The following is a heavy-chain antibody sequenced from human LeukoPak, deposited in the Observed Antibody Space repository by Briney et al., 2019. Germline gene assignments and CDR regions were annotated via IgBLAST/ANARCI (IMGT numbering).Heavy chain of an antibody. J-gene: IGHJ4*02. D-gene: IGHD6-19*01. Sequence: PGGSLRLSCSASGFTFSSYAMHWVRQAPGKGLEYVSAISSNGGSTYYADSVKGRFTISRDSSKNTLYLQMSSLRAEDTAVYYCVKDLPSGGSGWYRFDYWGQGTLVTVSS. CDR3: VKDLPSGGSGWYRFDY. V-gene: IGHV3-64D*06. CDR2: ISSNGGST. CDR1: GFTFSSYA.